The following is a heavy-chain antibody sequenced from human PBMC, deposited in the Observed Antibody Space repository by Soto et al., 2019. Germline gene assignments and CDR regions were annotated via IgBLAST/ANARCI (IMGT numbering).Heavy chain of an antibody. CDR2: INAGNGFT. CDR1: GYTFTDFA. Sequence: ASVKVSCKASGYTFTDFAMHWVRQAPGHRLEWMGWINAGNGFTKYSQSFQDRVIITRDTSASTAYMELSSLRSEDTAVYYCARDDVPGAMGGYGYYAMDVWGQGTMVTVYS. CDR3: ARDDVPGAMGGYGYYAMDV. V-gene: IGHV1-3*01. J-gene: IGHJ6*02. D-gene: IGHD2-2*01.